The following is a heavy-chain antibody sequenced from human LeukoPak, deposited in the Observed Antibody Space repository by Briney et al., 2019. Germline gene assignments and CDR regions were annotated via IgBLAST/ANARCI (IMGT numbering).Heavy chain of an antibody. J-gene: IGHJ4*02. CDR2: IYYSGSA. CDR1: WGSLNHPCPY. Sequence: SETPSLTFPVPWGSLNHPCPYLVSIRPSPGTGLEWIGSIYYSGSAYYTPSLRSRVTISVATSKSLFSLTLSSVTAADTAVYYCARDTGPSGTAFDYWGQGILVTVSS. CDR3: ARDTGPSGTAFDY. D-gene: IGHD2-2*01. V-gene: IGHV4-39*07.